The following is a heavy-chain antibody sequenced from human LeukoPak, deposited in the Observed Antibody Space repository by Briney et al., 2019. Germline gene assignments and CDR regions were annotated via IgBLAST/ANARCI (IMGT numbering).Heavy chain of an antibody. J-gene: IGHJ6*02. Sequence: NRGESLQISCKGSGYSFTSYWIGWVRQLPGKGLEWMGIIYPGDSDTRYSPSFQGQVTISADKSISTAYLQWSSLKASDTAMYYCASSYSYYYYGMDVWGQGTTVTVSS. CDR2: IYPGDSDT. V-gene: IGHV5-51*01. CDR1: GYSFTSYW. D-gene: IGHD2-15*01. CDR3: ASSYSYYYYGMDV.